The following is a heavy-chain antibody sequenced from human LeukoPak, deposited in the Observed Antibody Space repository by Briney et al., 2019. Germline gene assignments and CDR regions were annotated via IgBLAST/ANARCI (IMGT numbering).Heavy chain of an antibody. D-gene: IGHD6-19*01. V-gene: IGHV4-34*01. CDR3: ARGTIAVAGR. CDR1: GGSFSGYY. Sequence: ASETLSLTCAVYGGSFSGYYWSWIRQPPGKGLEWIGEINHSGSTNYNPSLKSRVTISVDTSKNQFSLKLSSVTAADTAVYYCARGTIAVAGRWGQGTLVTVSS. CDR2: INHSGST. J-gene: IGHJ4*02.